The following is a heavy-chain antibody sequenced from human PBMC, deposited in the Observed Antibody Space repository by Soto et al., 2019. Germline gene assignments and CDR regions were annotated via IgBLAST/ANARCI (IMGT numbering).Heavy chain of an antibody. CDR2: IYWDDDK. V-gene: IGHV2-5*02. CDR3: AHSGAMTRRHYFDY. J-gene: IGHJ4*02. CDR1: GFSLSTSGVG. D-gene: IGHD4-17*01. Sequence: QITLKESGPTLVNPTQTLTLTCTFSGFSLSTSGVGVGWIRQPPGKALEWLALIYWDDDKRYSPSLKSRLTIPTDTSRSRGVLTLTNMEPVDTATYYCAHSGAMTRRHYFDYWGQGTLVTVSS.